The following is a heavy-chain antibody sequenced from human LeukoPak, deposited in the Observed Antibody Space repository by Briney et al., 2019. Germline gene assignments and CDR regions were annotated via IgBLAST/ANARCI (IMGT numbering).Heavy chain of an antibody. Sequence: NPSETLSLTCDVSGYSIRSDSYWGWVRQPPGKGLEWIASIPHTGSTYYNPSLKSRVTMSVDTSKNQFSLNLSSVTAADTAVYYCARGPYYDFWSGYYSGSEFDYWGQGTLVTVSS. CDR1: GYSIRSDSY. J-gene: IGHJ4*02. V-gene: IGHV4-38-2*01. CDR2: IPHTGST. CDR3: ARGPYYDFWSGYYSGSEFDY. D-gene: IGHD3-3*01.